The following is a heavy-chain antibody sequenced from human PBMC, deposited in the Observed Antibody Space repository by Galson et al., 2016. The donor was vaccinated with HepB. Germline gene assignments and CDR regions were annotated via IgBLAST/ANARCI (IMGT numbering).Heavy chain of an antibody. CDR2: INPSGGST. Sequence: SVKVSCKASEDSFTPNYIHWVRQAPGQGLEWMGIINPSGGSTTYAQGLQGRVTLATDTSTGTVYMELSSLRSEDTAVYYCAIKDCTPTNCDPLPFDFWGQGSLVTVSS. D-gene: IGHD2-2*01. J-gene: IGHJ4*02. V-gene: IGHV1-46*04. CDR1: EDSFTPNY. CDR3: AIKDCTPTNCDPLPFDF.